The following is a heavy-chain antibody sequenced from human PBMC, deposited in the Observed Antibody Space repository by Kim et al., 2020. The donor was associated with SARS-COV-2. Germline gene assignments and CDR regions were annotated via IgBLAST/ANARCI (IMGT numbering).Heavy chain of an antibody. V-gene: IGHV4-59*01. CDR3: ARYRGELRSSYYGMDV. J-gene: IGHJ6*02. D-gene: IGHD1-26*01. CDR2: IYYSGST. Sequence: SETLSLTCTVSGGSISSYYWSWIRQPPGKGLEWIGYIYYSGSTNYNPSLKSRVTISVDTSKNQFSLKLSSVTAADTAVYYCARYRGELRSSYYGMDVWGHGTTVTVSS. CDR1: GGSISSYY.